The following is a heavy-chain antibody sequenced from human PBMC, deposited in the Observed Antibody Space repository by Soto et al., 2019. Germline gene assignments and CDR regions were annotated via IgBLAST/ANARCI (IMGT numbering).Heavy chain of an antibody. D-gene: IGHD2-2*01. CDR2: MNPNSGNT. J-gene: IGHJ4*02. V-gene: IGHV1-8*01. Sequence: ASVKVSCKASGYTFTSYYINWVRHATGQGLEWMGWMNPNSGNTGYAQKFQGRVTMTRNTSISTAYMELSSLRSEDTAVYYCARVAGYCSSTSCYVYYFDYWGQGTLVTVSS. CDR1: GYTFTSYY. CDR3: ARVAGYCSSTSCYVYYFDY.